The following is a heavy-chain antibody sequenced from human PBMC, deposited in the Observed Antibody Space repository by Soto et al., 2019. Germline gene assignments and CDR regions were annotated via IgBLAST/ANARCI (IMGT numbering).Heavy chain of an antibody. Sequence: ASVKVYWKAAGYAFSSYAMHWLRQAPGQRLEWMGWINAGNGNTKYSQKFQGRVTITKDTSASTAYMELCSLRSEDTAVYYCAFETPAVSRSYYYYGMDVWGQGTTVTVSS. CDR3: AFETPAVSRSYYYYGMDV. J-gene: IGHJ6*02. V-gene: IGHV1-3*01. CDR1: GYAFSSYA. D-gene: IGHD3-16*02. CDR2: INAGNGNT.